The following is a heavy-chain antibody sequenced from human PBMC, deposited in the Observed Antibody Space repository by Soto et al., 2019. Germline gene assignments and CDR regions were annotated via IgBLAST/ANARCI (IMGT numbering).Heavy chain of an antibody. CDR2: IHYSGST. V-gene: IGHV4-59*08. Sequence: QVQLQESGPGLVKPSETLSLTCTVSGGSISSYYWSWTRQPPGQGLERSGYIHYSGSTNYNPSLKSRVTLSVDTSTNRFSLKLGSVTAAVTAVYYCAGHGVYCRSTSCYWRGDAFDIWGQGTMVTVSS. CDR1: GGSISSYY. J-gene: IGHJ3*02. D-gene: IGHD2-2*01. CDR3: AGHGVYCRSTSCYWRGDAFDI.